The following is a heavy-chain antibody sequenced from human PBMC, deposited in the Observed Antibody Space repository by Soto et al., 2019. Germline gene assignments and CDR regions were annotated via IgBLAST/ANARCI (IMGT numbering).Heavy chain of an antibody. D-gene: IGHD2-15*01. Sequence: EVQLVESGGGLVQPGGSLKLSCAASGFTFSGSAMHWVRQASGKGLEWVGRIRSKANSYATAYAASVKGRFTISRDDSKNTAYLQVNSLKTEDTAVHYCTRHRDYCSGGSCYTPDFDYWGQGTLVTVSS. CDR3: TRHRDYCSGGSCYTPDFDY. CDR2: IRSKANSYAT. J-gene: IGHJ4*02. V-gene: IGHV3-73*02. CDR1: GFTFSGSA.